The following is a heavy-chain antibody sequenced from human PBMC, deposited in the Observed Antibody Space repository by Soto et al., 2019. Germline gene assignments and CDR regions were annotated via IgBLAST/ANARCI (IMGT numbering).Heavy chain of an antibody. CDR2: ISGSGGST. CDR3: AKPTRWVDAFDI. Sequence: GGSLRLSCAASGFTFSSYAMSWVHQAPGKGLEWVSAISGSGGSTYYADSVKGRFTISRDNSKNTLYLQMNSLRAEDTAVYYCAKPTRWVDAFDIWGQGTMVTVSS. V-gene: IGHV3-23*01. CDR1: GFTFSSYA. D-gene: IGHD2-2*01. J-gene: IGHJ3*02.